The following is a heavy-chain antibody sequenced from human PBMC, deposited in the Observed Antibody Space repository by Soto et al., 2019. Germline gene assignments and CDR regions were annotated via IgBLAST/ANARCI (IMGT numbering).Heavy chain of an antibody. D-gene: IGHD1-26*01. CDR3: ARSPRMGNPNDY. V-gene: IGHV1-18*01. CDR2: ISAYNGNT. J-gene: IGHJ4*02. CDR1: GYTFTSYG. Sequence: GPVKVSCKASGYTFTSYGISWVRQAPGQGLEWMGWISAYNGNTNYAQKLQGRVTMTTDTSTSTAYMELRSLRSDDTAVYYCARSPRMGNPNDYWGQGTLVTVSS.